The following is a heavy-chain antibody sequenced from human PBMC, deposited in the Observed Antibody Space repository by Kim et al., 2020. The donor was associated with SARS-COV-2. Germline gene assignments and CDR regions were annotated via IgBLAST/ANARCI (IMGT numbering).Heavy chain of an antibody. V-gene: IGHV1-18*01. Sequence: ASVKVSCKASGYKFDNYAITWVRQAPGQGLEWMGWISAYTGNTNYAQNFQGRVIMTTETSTNTAYLEVGSLKADDTAVYFCARHVYGDYESDYWGQGTLVTVSS. J-gene: IGHJ4*02. CDR1: GYKFDNYA. D-gene: IGHD4-17*01. CDR2: ISAYTGNT. CDR3: ARHVYGDYESDY.